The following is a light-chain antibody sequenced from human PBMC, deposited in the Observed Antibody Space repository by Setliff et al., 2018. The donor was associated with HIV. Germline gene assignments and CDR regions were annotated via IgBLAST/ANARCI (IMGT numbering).Light chain of an antibody. CDR1: SSDVGAYEY. V-gene: IGLV2-14*01. CDR2: EVS. J-gene: IGLJ1*01. Sequence: QSVLTQPRSVSGSPGHSVTISCTGTSSDVGAYEYVSWFQQHPGKAPKLMIYEVSDRPSGVSNRFSGSNSGNTASLTISGLQAEDEADYYCSSYTSSGYVFGTGTKVTV. CDR3: SSYTSSGYV.